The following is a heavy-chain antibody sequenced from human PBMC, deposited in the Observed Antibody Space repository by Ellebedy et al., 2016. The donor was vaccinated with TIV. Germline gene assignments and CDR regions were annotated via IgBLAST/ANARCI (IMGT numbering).Heavy chain of an antibody. Sequence: AASVKVSCKTSGYTFTVYYMHWARQAPGQGLEWLGIINPNDGVTTFARKVQGRVSMPRDTSTSTVYMELSSLTSEDTAVYYCARGEGYGSSYFNFWGQGTLVTVSS. J-gene: IGHJ4*02. CDR1: GYTFTVYY. D-gene: IGHD2-15*01. CDR3: ARGEGYGSSYFNF. CDR2: INPNDGVT. V-gene: IGHV1-46*01.